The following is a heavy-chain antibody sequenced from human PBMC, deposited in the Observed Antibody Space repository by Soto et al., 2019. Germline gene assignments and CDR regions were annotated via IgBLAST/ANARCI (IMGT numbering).Heavy chain of an antibody. CDR1: GGSFSGYY. V-gene: IGHV4-34*01. J-gene: IGHJ6*02. CDR3: ARFCGGDCYSYYYYGMDV. D-gene: IGHD2-21*02. Sequence: QVQLQQWGAGLLKPSETLSLTCAVYGGSFSGYYWSWIRQPPGKGLEWIGEINHSGSTNYNPSLKSRVTISVDTSKNQFSLKLSSVTAADTAVYYCARFCGGDCYSYYYYGMDVWGQGTTVTVSS. CDR2: INHSGST.